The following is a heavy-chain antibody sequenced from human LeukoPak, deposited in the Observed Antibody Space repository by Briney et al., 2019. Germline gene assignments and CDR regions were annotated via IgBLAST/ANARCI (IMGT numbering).Heavy chain of an antibody. Sequence: GESLQISCKGSGYSFTSYWIGWVRQMPGKGLEWMGIIYPGDSDTRYSPSFQGQVTISADKSSSTAYLQWSSLKASDTAMYYCARPRFPRWNDCSSTSCYSYYGMDVWGQGTTVTVSS. D-gene: IGHD2-2*02. CDR3: ARPRFPRWNDCSSTSCYSYYGMDV. CDR1: GYSFTSYW. J-gene: IGHJ6*02. V-gene: IGHV5-51*01. CDR2: IYPGDSDT.